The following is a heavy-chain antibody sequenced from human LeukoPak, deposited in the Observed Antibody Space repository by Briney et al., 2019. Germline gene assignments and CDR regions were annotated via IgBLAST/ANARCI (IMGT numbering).Heavy chain of an antibody. Sequence: PSETLSLTCTVSGGSISSSSYHWGWIRQPPGKGLEWIGSIYYSGSTYYNPSLKSRVTISVDTSKNQFSLKLSSVTAADTAVYYCAFCSGYYYSFDYWGQGTLVTVSS. D-gene: IGHD3-22*01. CDR2: IYYSGST. J-gene: IGHJ4*02. V-gene: IGHV4-39*01. CDR1: GGSISSSSYH. CDR3: AFCSGYYYSFDY.